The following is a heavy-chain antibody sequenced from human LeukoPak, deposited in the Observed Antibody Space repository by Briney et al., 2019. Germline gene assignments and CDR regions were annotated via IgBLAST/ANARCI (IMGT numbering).Heavy chain of an antibody. V-gene: IGHV3-74*01. CDR1: GFTFNSYW. CDR2: INSDGSGT. CDR3: ARDRLTNDAFDI. Sequence: GSLRLSCAASGFTFNSYWMHWVRQAPGKGLVWVSRINSDGSGTSDADFVKGRFTISRDNSKNTLYLQMNSLRAEDTAMYYCARDRLTNDAFDIWGQGTMVTVSS. D-gene: IGHD2-8*01. J-gene: IGHJ3*02.